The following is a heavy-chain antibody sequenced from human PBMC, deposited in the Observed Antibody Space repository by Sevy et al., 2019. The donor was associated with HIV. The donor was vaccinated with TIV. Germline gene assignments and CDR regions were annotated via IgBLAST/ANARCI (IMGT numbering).Heavy chain of an antibody. CDR3: ARVIDYGELGNWFDP. Sequence: GGSLRLSCAASGFTFSKYWMSWVRQAPGKGLEWVANIKPDGSDKYYVGSLKDRFTIYRDNAKNSLYLEMNNLGAEDTAVYYCARVIDYGELGNWFDPWGQGTLVTVSS. D-gene: IGHD4-17*01. J-gene: IGHJ5*02. V-gene: IGHV3-7*01. CDR1: GFTFSKYW. CDR2: IKPDGSDK.